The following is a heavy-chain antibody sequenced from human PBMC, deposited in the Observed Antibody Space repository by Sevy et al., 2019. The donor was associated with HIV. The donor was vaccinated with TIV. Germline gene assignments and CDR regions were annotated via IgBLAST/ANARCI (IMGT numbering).Heavy chain of an antibody. CDR2: ISGSGGST. D-gene: IGHD5-18*01. J-gene: IGHJ4*02. CDR1: GFTFSNYA. Sequence: GGSLRLSCAASGFTFSNYAMSWVRQAPGKGLEWVSAISGSGGSTYYADSVKGRFTISRDNSKNTLYLQMNSLRAEDTAVYYCAKQPLDTAITFYFHFWGQGTLVTVSS. CDR3: AKQPLDTAITFYFHF. V-gene: IGHV3-23*01.